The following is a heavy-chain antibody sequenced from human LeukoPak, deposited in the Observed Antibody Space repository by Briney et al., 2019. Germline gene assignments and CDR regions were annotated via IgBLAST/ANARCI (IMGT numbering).Heavy chain of an antibody. J-gene: IGHJ6*03. Sequence: GASVKVSCKASGYTFTGYYMHWVRQAPGQGLEWMGWINPNSGGTNYAQKFQGRVTMTRDASISTAYMELSRLRSDDTAVYYCARDPPGYYYMDVWGKGTTVTVSS. CDR1: GYTFTGYY. CDR2: INPNSGGT. CDR3: ARDPPGYYYMDV. V-gene: IGHV1-2*02.